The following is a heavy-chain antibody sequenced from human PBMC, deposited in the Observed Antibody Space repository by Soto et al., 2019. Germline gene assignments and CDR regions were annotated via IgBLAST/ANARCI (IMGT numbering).Heavy chain of an antibody. D-gene: IGHD2-2*01. V-gene: IGHV1-3*01. CDR1: GYTFTSYA. CDR2: INAGNGNT. Sequence: GASVKVSCKASGYTFTSYAMHWVRQAPGQRLEWMGWINAGNGNTKYSQKFQGRVTITRDTSASTAYMELSSLRSEDTAVYYCARSLGYCSSTSCYEIYYYYGMDVWGQGTTVTVSS. CDR3: ARSLGYCSSTSCYEIYYYYGMDV. J-gene: IGHJ6*02.